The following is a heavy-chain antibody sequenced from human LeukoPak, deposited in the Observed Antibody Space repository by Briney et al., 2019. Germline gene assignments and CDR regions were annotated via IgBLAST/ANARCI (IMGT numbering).Heavy chain of an antibody. J-gene: IGHJ4*02. CDR2: ISSSSSYI. D-gene: IGHD4-17*01. Sequence: GGSLRLSCASSGFTFSSYSMNWVRQAPGKGLEWVSSISSSSSYIYYADSVKGRFTISRDNAKNSLYLQMNSLRAEDTAVYYCARATTVTPRGDYWGQGTLVTVSS. CDR3: ARATTVTPRGDY. CDR1: GFTFSSYS. V-gene: IGHV3-21*01.